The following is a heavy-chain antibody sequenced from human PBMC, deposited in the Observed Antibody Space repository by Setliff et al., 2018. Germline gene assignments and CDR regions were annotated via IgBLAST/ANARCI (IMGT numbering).Heavy chain of an antibody. CDR2: IYTSWST. V-gene: IGHV4-4*09. J-gene: IGHJ5*02. D-gene: IGHD1-26*01. CDR1: GGTFSDYY. Sequence: SETLSLTCAASGGTFSDYYWTWIRQPPGKGLEWIGQIYTSWSTNYNPSLKSRVTISLDTSKNQFSLSLTSVTAEDTALYYCARALYAPVGPTDNWFDPWGQGTLVTVSS. CDR3: ARALYAPVGPTDNWFDP.